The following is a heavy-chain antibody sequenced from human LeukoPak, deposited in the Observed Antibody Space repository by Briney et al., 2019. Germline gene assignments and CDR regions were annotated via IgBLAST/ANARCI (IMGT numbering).Heavy chain of an antibody. V-gene: IGHV1-2*04. Sequence: GASVKVSCKASGYTFTGYYMHWVRQAPGQGLEWMGWINPNSGGTNYAQKFQGWVTMTRDTSISTAYMELSRLRSDDTAVYYCARVAEYSDYGDYALTPYYGMDVWGQGTTVTVSS. CDR2: INPNSGGT. J-gene: IGHJ6*02. CDR3: ARVAEYSDYGDYALTPYYGMDV. D-gene: IGHD4-17*01. CDR1: GYTFTGYY.